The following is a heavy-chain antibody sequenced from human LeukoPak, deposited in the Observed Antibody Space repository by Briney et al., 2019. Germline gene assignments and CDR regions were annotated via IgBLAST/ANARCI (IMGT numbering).Heavy chain of an antibody. Sequence: GGSLRLSCAASGFTFSSYAMSWVRQAPGKGLEWVSAINGSGGSTYYADSVKGRFTISRDNSKNTLYLQMNSLRAEDTGVYYCAKDSGNTRGCSSTSCPVYYFDYWGQGTLVTVSS. V-gene: IGHV3-23*01. CDR3: AKDSGNTRGCSSTSCPVYYFDY. CDR2: INGSGGST. J-gene: IGHJ4*02. CDR1: GFTFSSYA. D-gene: IGHD2-2*01.